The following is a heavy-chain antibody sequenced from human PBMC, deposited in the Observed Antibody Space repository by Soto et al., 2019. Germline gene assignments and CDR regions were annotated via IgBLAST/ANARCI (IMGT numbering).Heavy chain of an antibody. V-gene: IGHV3-30-3*01. CDR1: GFTFSSYA. CDR2: ISYDGSNK. Sequence: GGSLRLSCAASGFTFSSYAMHWVRQAPGKGLEWVAVISYDGSNKYYADSVKGRFTISRDNSKNTLYLQMNSLRAEDTAVYYCARDPEIFDYWGQGTLVTVSS. J-gene: IGHJ4*02. CDR3: ARDPEIFDY.